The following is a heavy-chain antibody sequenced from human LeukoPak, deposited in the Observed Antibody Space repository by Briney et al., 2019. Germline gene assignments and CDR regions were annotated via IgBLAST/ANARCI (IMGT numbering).Heavy chain of an antibody. Sequence: ASVKVSCKASGYTFTGYYMHWVRQAPGQGLEWMGWINPNSGGTNYAQKFQGRVTMTRDTSISTAYMELSRLRSDDTAVYYCARGAAARITIFGVVMRDYWGQGTLVTVSS. CDR2: INPNSGGT. D-gene: IGHD3-3*01. CDR1: GYTFTGYY. J-gene: IGHJ4*02. V-gene: IGHV1-2*02. CDR3: ARGAAARITIFGVVMRDY.